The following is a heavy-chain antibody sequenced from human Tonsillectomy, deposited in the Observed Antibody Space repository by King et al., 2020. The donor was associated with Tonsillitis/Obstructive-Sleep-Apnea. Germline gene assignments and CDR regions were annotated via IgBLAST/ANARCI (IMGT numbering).Heavy chain of an antibody. CDR3: ARDSRSHYYDSSGYYTFDY. CDR1: GYTFTSYG. CDR2: ISPYNGDT. J-gene: IGHJ4*02. V-gene: IGHV1-18*01. D-gene: IGHD3-22*01. Sequence: QLVQSGAEVKRPGASVRVSCKASGYTFTSYGISWVRQAPGQGLEWMGWISPYNGDTNFAQKLQVRVTMTTGTSTSTAYMELRSLRSDDTAVYYCARDSRSHYYDSSGYYTFDYWGQGTLVTVSS.